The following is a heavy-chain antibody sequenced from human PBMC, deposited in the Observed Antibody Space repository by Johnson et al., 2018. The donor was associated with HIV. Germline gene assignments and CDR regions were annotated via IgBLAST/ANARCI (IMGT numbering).Heavy chain of an antibody. V-gene: IGHV3-13*01. Sequence: VQLVESGGGLVQPGGSLRLSCAASGFTFSSYDMHWVRQATGKGLEWVSAIGTAGATYYPGSVKGRFTISRENAKNSLYLQMNSLRAGDTAVYYCARGVPIAAAGHDAFDIWGQGTMVTVSS. CDR3: ARGVPIAAAGHDAFDI. D-gene: IGHD6-13*01. CDR2: IGTAGAT. CDR1: GFTFSSYD. J-gene: IGHJ3*02.